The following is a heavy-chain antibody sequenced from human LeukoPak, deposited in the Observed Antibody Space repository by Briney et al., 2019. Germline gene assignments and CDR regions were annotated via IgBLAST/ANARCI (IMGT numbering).Heavy chain of an antibody. CDR1: GFTFSSYA. J-gene: IGHJ4*02. D-gene: IGHD2-21*02. V-gene: IGHV3-23*01. Sequence: PGGSLRLSCAASGFTFSSYAMSWVRQAPGKGLEWVSAISGSGGSTHYADSVKGRFTISRDNSKNTLYLQMNSLRAEDTAVYYCAKLPLIVVVTAIFDYWGQGTLVTVSS. CDR3: AKLPLIVVVTAIFDY. CDR2: ISGSGGST.